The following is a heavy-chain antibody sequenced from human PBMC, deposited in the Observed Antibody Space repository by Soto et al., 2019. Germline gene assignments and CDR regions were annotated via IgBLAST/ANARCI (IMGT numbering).Heavy chain of an antibody. CDR2: ISTYSGDT. Sequence: QVQLVQSGAEVKKPGASVKVSCKASGYTFSSFAMSWVRQAPGQGLEWMGWISTYSGDTNYPQKFQGRVTMSRDTSTKTVYMELRNLKSDDSAVYYCARVLLVQGSPTGYWGQGTLVTVSS. CDR3: ARVLLVQGSPTGY. D-gene: IGHD3-10*01. V-gene: IGHV1-18*01. CDR1: GYTFSSFA. J-gene: IGHJ4*02.